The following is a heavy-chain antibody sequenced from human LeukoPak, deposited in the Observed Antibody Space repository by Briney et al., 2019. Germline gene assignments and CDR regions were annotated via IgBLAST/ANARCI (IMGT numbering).Heavy chain of an antibody. CDR3: ASASAAGHFDY. Sequence: GGSLRLSCAASGFKFSSYSMKWVRQAPGKGLEWVSFISSSSSYIYYADSVKGRFTISRDNAKNSLYLQMNSLRAEDTAVYYCASASAAGHFDYWGQGTLVTVSS. CDR1: GFKFSSYS. CDR2: ISSSSSYI. V-gene: IGHV3-21*01. D-gene: IGHD6-13*01. J-gene: IGHJ4*02.